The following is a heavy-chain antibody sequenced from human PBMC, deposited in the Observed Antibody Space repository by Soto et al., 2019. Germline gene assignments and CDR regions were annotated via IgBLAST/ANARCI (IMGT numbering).Heavy chain of an antibody. D-gene: IGHD2-2*01. CDR1: GYTFTGYY. V-gene: IGHV1-2*04. CDR2: INPNSGGT. J-gene: IGHJ4*02. Sequence: AAVKVSCKASGYTFTGYYMHWVGQAPGQGLEWMGWINPNSGGTNYAQKFQGWVTMTRDTSISTAYMELSRLRSDDTAVYYCARGIRCSSTSCYAGCDYWGQGTLVTVSS. CDR3: ARGIRCSSTSCYAGCDY.